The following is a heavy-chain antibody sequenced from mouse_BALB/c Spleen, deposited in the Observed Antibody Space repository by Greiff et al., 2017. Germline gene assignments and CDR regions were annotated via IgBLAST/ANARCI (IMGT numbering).Heavy chain of an antibody. CDR3: ARNYDYGYWFAY. D-gene: IGHD1-2*01. V-gene: IGHV2-2*02. CDR1: GFSLTSYG. CDR2: IWSGGST. J-gene: IGHJ3*01. Sequence: QVQLKESGPGLVQPSQSLSITCTVSGFSLTSYGVHWVRQSPGKGLEWLGVIWSGGSTDYNAAFISRLSISKDNSKSQVFFKMNSLQANDTAIYYCARNYDYGYWFAYWGQGTLVTVSA.